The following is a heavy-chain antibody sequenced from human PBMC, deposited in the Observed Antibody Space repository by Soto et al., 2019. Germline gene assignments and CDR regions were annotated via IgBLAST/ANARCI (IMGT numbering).Heavy chain of an antibody. D-gene: IGHD5-18*01. Sequence: GGALRGSCADAGYTFSSYGVQWVRQAPGKGLEWVAVISYDGSNKYYADSVKGRFTISRDNSKNTLYLQMNSLRAEDTAVYYCAKRGYGRYNWFDPWGQGTLVTVSS. J-gene: IGHJ5*02. V-gene: IGHV3-30*18. CDR3: AKRGYGRYNWFDP. CDR1: GYTFSSYG. CDR2: ISYDGSNK.